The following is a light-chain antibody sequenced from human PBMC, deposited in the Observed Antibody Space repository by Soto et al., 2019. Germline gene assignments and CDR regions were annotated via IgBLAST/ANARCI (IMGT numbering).Light chain of an antibody. J-gene: IGLJ2*01. CDR3: PTWDDSLNGRV. CDR1: SSNIGSNT. Sequence: QSVLTQPPSASGTPGQRVTISCSGSSSNIGSNTVNWYQRLPGTAPKLLIYGNNQRPSGVPDRFSGSKSGTSASLAISGLQSEDEADYYCPTWDDSLNGRVFGGGTKLTVL. V-gene: IGLV1-44*01. CDR2: GNN.